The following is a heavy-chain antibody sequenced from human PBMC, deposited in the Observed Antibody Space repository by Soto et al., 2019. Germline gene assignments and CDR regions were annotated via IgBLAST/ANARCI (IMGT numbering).Heavy chain of an antibody. CDR1: GFTVGNNY. J-gene: IGHJ4*02. CDR3: AKDGRGSGSHYNSFGY. D-gene: IGHD3-10*01. Sequence: LRLSCAASGFTVGNNYMSWVRQAPGKGLEWVSLIYSTGTTKYADSVKGRFTVSRDNAKNTLYLQMNSLRAEDTAVYYCAKDGRGSGSHYNSFGYWGQGXLVTVSS. V-gene: IGHV3-53*01. CDR2: IYSTGTT.